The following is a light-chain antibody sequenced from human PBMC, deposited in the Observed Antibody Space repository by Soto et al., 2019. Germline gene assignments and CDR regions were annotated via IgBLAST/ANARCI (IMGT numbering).Light chain of an antibody. V-gene: IGLV2-14*01. CDR1: SSDVGGYNY. CDR3: NSYTSSNPFV. J-gene: IGLJ1*01. Sequence: QSALTQPASVSGSPGQSITISCTGTSSDVGGYNYVSWYQQHPGKAPKLMMFEVSNRPSGVSNRFSGSKSGNTASLTISGLQSEDEAEYYCNSYTSSNPFVFGTGTKVTVL. CDR2: EVS.